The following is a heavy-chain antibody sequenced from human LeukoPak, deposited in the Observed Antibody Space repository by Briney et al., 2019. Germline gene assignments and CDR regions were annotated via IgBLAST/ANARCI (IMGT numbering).Heavy chain of an antibody. J-gene: IGHJ4*02. D-gene: IGHD6-19*01. CDR1: GGSISSYY. CDR2: INHSGST. CDR3: ARDFEGSSGLFDY. Sequence: SETLSLTCTVSGGSISSYYWSWIRQPPGKGLEWIGEINHSGSTNYNPSLKSRVTISVDKSKNQFSLKLSSVTAADTAVYYCARDFEGSSGLFDYWGQGTLVTVSS. V-gene: IGHV4-34*01.